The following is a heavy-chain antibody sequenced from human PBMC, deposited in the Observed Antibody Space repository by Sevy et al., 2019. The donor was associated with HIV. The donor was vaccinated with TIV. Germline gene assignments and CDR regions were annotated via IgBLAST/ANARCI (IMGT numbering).Heavy chain of an antibody. Sequence: CLRLSCTASGFIFGDYAMSWVRQAPGKGLEWVAFLKHRAYGGTLDYAASVKGRFTISRDDSKSVAHLQMNDLKTEDTAIYYCTPGKGAQSIFDYWGQGALVTVSS. J-gene: IGHJ4*02. D-gene: IGHD3-10*01. CDR1: GFIFGDYA. CDR3: TPGKGAQSIFDY. V-gene: IGHV3-49*04. CDR2: LKHRAYGGTL.